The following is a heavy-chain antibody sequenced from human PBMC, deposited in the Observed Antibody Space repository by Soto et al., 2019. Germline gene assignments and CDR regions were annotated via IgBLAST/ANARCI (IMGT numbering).Heavy chain of an antibody. Sequence: GGSLRLSCSASGFTFSSYAMHWVRQAPGKGLEYVSAISSNGGSTYYADSVKGRFTISRDNSKNTLYLQMSSLGAEDTAVYYCVKGPSSTRYYYYYYGMDVWGQGTTVTVS. CDR2: ISSNGGST. CDR1: GFTFSSYA. CDR3: VKGPSSTRYYYYYYGMDV. D-gene: IGHD2-2*01. J-gene: IGHJ6*02. V-gene: IGHV3-64D*06.